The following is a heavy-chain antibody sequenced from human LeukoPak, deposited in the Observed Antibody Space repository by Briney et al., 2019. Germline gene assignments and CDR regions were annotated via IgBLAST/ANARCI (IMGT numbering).Heavy chain of an antibody. V-gene: IGHV5-51*01. D-gene: IGHD6-19*01. J-gene: IGHJ4*02. CDR1: GFSFTNSW. CDR3: AKLHSSDWYFDY. CDR2: TYPGDSET. Sequence: GESLKISCKASGFSFTNSWIGWVRQMPGKGLEWMGITYPGDSETRYSPSFQGQVTISADKSISTAYLQWSSLKASDTAMYYCAKLHSSDWYFDYWGQGTLVTVSS.